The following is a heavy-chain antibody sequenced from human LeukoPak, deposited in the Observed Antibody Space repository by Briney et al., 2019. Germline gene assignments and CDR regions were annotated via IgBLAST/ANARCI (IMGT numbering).Heavy chain of an antibody. CDR3: ARGPWEMATIMDFDY. D-gene: IGHD5-24*01. Sequence: PGGSLRLSCAASGFTFSSYAMSWVRQAPGKGLEWVSSISSSSSYIYYADSVKGRFTISRDNAKNSLYLQMNSLRAEDTAVYYCARGPWEMATIMDFDYWGQGTLVTVSS. CDR1: GFTFSSYA. V-gene: IGHV3-21*01. CDR2: ISSSSSYI. J-gene: IGHJ4*02.